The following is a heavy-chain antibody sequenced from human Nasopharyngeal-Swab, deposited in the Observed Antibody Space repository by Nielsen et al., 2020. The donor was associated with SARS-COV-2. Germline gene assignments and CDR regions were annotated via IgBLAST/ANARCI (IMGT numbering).Heavy chain of an antibody. V-gene: IGHV1-3*01. CDR2: INAGNGDT. J-gene: IGHJ6*03. Sequence: WVRQAPGQRLEWLGWINAGNGDTKYSQRFQGRVTITRDTSASIAYMDLTSLRSEDTAVYYCARDPRPVYPYYMDVWGKGTTVTVSS. CDR3: ARDPRPVYPYYMDV. D-gene: IGHD5/OR15-5a*01.